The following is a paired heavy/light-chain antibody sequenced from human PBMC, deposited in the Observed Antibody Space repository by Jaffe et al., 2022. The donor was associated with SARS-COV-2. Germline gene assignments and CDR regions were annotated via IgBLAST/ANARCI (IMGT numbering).Heavy chain of an antibody. V-gene: IGHV3-66*02. Sequence: EVQLVESGGGLVQPGGSLRLSCAASGFTVSSNYMSWVRQAPGKGLEWVSVIYSGGSTYYADSVKGRFTISRDNSKNTLYLQMNSLRAEDTAVYYCARVRVGSDGAHSHHYYYYGMDVWGQGTTVTVSS. CDR1: GFTVSSNY. D-gene: IGHD2-15*01. J-gene: IGHJ6*02. CDR2: IYSGGST. CDR3: ARVRVGSDGAHSHHYYYYGMDV.
Light chain of an antibody. J-gene: IGLJ3*02. CDR2: KDS. Sequence: SYELTQPPSVSVSPGQTARITCSADALPKQYAYWYQQKPGQAPVLVIYKDSERPSGIPERFSGSSSGTTVTLTISGVQAEDEADYYCQSADSSGTFWVFGGGTKLTVL. CDR1: ALPKQY. CDR3: QSADSSGTFWV. V-gene: IGLV3-25*03.